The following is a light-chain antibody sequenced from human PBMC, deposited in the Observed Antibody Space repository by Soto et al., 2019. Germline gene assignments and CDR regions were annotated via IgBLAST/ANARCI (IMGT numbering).Light chain of an antibody. CDR3: SSYTRSNTSYV. J-gene: IGLJ1*01. CDR1: SSDVGSYNY. V-gene: IGLV2-14*01. CDR2: DVN. Sequence: QSALTQPASVSGSPGQSITISRTGTSSDVGSYNYVSWYQQHPGKAPKLMIYDVNNRPSGVSNRFSGSKSGNTASLTISGLQAEDEADYYCSSYTRSNTSYVFGTGTKVTVL.